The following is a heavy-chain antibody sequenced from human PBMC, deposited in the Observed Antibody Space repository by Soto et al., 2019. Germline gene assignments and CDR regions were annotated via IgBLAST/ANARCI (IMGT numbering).Heavy chain of an antibody. CDR1: SGSISSTTYY. CDR3: ARFLRYFDGSLGVDV. D-gene: IGHD3-9*01. CDR2: VYYSGTT. V-gene: IGHV4-39*01. Sequence: SETLSLTCTVSSGSISSTTYYWGWIRQPPGKGLEWIGSVYYSGTTYYSPSLKSRLTMSVDTSTNHFSLRLSSVTAADTAVYYCARFLRYFDGSLGVDVWGQGTTVTVSS. J-gene: IGHJ6*02.